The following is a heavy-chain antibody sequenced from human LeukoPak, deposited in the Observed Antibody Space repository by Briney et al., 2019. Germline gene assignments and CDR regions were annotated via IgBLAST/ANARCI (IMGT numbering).Heavy chain of an antibody. CDR2: MNPNSGDT. CDR1: GYTFTNYN. D-gene: IGHD5-18*01. CDR3: ARNMDTGPDLFDY. J-gene: IGHJ4*02. V-gene: IGHV1-2*02. Sequence: GASVKVSCKASGYTFTNYNINWVRQAPGQGLEWMGWMNPNSGDTDYAQKFQGRVTMTRDTSISTAYMELSSLRSDDTAIYYCARNMDTGPDLFDYWGQGTLVTVSS.